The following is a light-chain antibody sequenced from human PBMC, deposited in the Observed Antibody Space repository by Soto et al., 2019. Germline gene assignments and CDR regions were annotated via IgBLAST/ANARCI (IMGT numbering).Light chain of an antibody. Sequence: DIQMTQSPSSLSASVGDRVAITCRASQSISSWLAWYQQKPGKAPKLLIYDASSLESGVPSRFSGSGSGTEFTLTISSLQPDDLATYYCQQYNSYLTFAQGTKVESK. CDR2: DAS. CDR1: QSISSW. V-gene: IGKV1-5*01. CDR3: QQYNSYLT. J-gene: IGKJ1*01.